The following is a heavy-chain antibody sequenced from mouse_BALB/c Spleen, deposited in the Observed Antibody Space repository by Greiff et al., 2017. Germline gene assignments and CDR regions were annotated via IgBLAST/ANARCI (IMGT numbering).Heavy chain of an antibody. V-gene: IGHV3-6*02. CDR1: GYSITSGYY. J-gene: IGHJ4*01. D-gene: IGHD2-14*01. CDR2: ISYDGSN. CDR3: AINRSYYYAMDY. Sequence: EVQVVESGPGLVKPSQSLSLTCSVTGYSITSGYYWNWIRQFPGNKLEWMGYISYDGSNNYNPSLKNRISITRDTSKNQFFLKLNSVTTEDTATYYCAINRSYYYAMDYWGQGTSVTVSS.